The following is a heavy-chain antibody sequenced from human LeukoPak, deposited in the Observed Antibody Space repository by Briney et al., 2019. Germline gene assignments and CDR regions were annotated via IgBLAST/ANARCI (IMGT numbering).Heavy chain of an antibody. Sequence: GGSLRLSCAASGFTFTSYWMSWVRQAPGKGLEWVANIKQDGSEKNYVDSVKGRFTISRDNAKNSMSLQMNSLRAEDTAVYFCTREGILAGVDYWGQGTLVTVPS. CDR3: TREGILAGVDY. J-gene: IGHJ4*02. V-gene: IGHV3-7*01. CDR1: GFTFTSYW. CDR2: IKQDGSEK. D-gene: IGHD6-13*01.